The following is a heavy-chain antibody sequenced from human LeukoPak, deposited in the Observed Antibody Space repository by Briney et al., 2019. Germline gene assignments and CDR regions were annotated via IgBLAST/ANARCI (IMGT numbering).Heavy chain of an antibody. CDR3: ARQNYDILTGPGPFDY. CDR2: IYYSGST. CDR1: GGSISSYY. Sequence: PSETLSLTCTVSGGSISSYYWSWIRQPPGKGLEWIGYIYYSGSTNYNPSLKSRVTISVDTSKNQFSLKLSSVTAADTAVYYCARQNYDILTGPGPFDYWGQGTLVTVSS. D-gene: IGHD3-9*01. V-gene: IGHV4-59*08. J-gene: IGHJ4*02.